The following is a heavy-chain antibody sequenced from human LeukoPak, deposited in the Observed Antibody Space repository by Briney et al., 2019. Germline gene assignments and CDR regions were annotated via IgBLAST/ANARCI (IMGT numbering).Heavy chain of an antibody. J-gene: IGHJ4*02. CDR2: IIPILGTA. CDR3: AREPGGRGYSGYEGAY. Sequence: SVKVSCKASGSTFTGYYIHWVRQAPGQGLEWMGWIIPILGTANYAQKFQGRVTITADESTSTAYMELSSLRSEDTAVYYCAREPGGRGYSGYEGAYWGQGTLVTVSS. D-gene: IGHD5-12*01. V-gene: IGHV1-69*13. CDR1: GSTFTGYY.